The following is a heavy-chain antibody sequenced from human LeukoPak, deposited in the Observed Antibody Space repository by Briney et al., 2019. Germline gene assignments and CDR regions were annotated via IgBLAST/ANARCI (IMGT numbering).Heavy chain of an antibody. D-gene: IGHD4-17*01. CDR1: GFTFSSYG. CDR2: ISSSGSTI. J-gene: IGHJ6*02. Sequence: GGSLRLSCAASGFTFSSYGMNWVRQAPGKGLEWVSYISSSGSTIYYADSVKGRFTISRDNAKNSLYLQMNSLRAEDTAVYYCARDNPTTVTPYYYYGMDVWGQGTTVTVSS. V-gene: IGHV3-48*03. CDR3: ARDNPTTVTPYYYYGMDV.